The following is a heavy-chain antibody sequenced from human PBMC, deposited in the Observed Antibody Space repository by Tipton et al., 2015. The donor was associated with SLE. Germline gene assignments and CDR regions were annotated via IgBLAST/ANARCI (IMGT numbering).Heavy chain of an antibody. CDR2: IYYSGST. J-gene: IGHJ3*02. CDR1: GGSISSSSYY. Sequence: TLSLTCTVSGGSISSSSYYWGWIRQPPGKGLEWIGSIYYSGSTYYNPSLKSRVTISVDTSKNQFPLKLSSVTAADTAVYYCARDEAFDIWGQGTMVTVSS. V-gene: IGHV4-39*06. CDR3: ARDEAFDI.